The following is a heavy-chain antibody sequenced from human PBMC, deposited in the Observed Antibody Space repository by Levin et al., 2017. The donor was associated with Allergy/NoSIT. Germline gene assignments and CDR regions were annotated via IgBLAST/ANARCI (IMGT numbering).Heavy chain of an antibody. D-gene: IGHD4-17*01. CDR2: MSQDETSK. V-gene: IGHV3-30*04. Sequence: PGGSLRLSCAASGFTFKNYIMAWIRQAPGKGLEWVAVMSQDETSKYYTDSVKGRFSISRDNSKNTLYLEMDNLRPEDTAVYYCAREVGNYGQNYFDYWGQGTQVTVSS. CDR1: GFTFKNYI. J-gene: IGHJ4*02. CDR3: AREVGNYGQNYFDY.